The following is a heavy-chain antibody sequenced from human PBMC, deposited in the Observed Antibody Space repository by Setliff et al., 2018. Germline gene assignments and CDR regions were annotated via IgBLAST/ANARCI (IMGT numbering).Heavy chain of an antibody. D-gene: IGHD3-9*01. CDR1: GYTFNNYG. J-gene: IGHJ4*02. Sequence: ASVKVSCKASGYTFNNYGIIWVRQAPGQGPEWMGWISAYSGETNYAQIFQGRVTMTTDTPTSTAYMELRSLTSDDTAVYYCARGQTLRHFDWPTAFDYWGLGTLVTV. CDR2: ISAYSGET. CDR3: ARGQTLRHFDWPTAFDY. V-gene: IGHV1-18*01.